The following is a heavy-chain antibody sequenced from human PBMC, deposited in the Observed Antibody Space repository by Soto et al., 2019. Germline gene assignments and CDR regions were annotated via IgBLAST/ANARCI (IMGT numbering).Heavy chain of an antibody. Sequence: QITLKESGPTLMEPTQTLTLTCTFSGLSLSTSGVGVGWIRQPPGKALECLALIYWDDDKRYNPSLKSRLTNRKDTSNTQVALTMTNMDPVDTATYYCAPRNYQHSGGVSWDVGYLDYWCQGSLVTVSS. D-gene: IGHD5-12*01. V-gene: IGHV2-5*02. CDR1: GLSLSTSGVG. CDR3: APRNYQHSGGVSWDVGYLDY. J-gene: IGHJ4*02. CDR2: IYWDDDK.